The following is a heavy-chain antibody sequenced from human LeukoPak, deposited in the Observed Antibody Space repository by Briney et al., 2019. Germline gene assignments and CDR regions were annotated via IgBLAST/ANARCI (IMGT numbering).Heavy chain of an antibody. CDR3: ARGHAYYYDSSGYYREFDY. CDR1: GFTFSSYW. J-gene: IGHJ4*02. V-gene: IGHV3-7*01. CDR2: IKQNGSVK. Sequence: TGGSLRLSRAASGFTFSSYWMSWVRQAPGKGLEWVANIKQNGSVKYYVDSVKGRFTISRDNAKNSLYLQMNSLRAEDMAVYYCARGHAYYYDSSGYYREFDYWGQGTLVTVSS. D-gene: IGHD3-22*01.